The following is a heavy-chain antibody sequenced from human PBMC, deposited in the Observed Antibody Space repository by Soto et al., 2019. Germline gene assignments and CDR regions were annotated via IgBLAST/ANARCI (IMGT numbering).Heavy chain of an antibody. CDR2: TRNKANSYTT. CDR1: GFTFSDHY. V-gene: IGHV3-72*01. D-gene: IGHD4-17*01. Sequence: EVQLVESRGGLVQPGGSLRLSCAASGFTFSDHYMDWVRQAPGKGLEWVGRTRNKANSYTTEYAASVKGRFTISRDDSKNSLYLQMNSLKSEDTAVYYCARLANYGGNPLDYWGQGTLVTVSS. CDR3: ARLANYGGNPLDY. J-gene: IGHJ4*02.